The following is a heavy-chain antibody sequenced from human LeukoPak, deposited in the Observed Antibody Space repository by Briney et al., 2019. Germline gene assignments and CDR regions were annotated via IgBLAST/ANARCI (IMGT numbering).Heavy chain of an antibody. V-gene: IGHV4-39*01. Sequence: SETLSLTCTVSVGSISSSSDYWGWIRQPPGRGLEWIGCIYYSGSTYYNPSLKSRFTISVDTPKNQFSLKLSSVTAADTAVYYCARRGVVAPYNWFDPWGQGTLVTVSS. CDR3: ARRGVVAPYNWFDP. CDR1: VGSISSSSDY. D-gene: IGHD3-22*01. J-gene: IGHJ5*02. CDR2: IYYSGST.